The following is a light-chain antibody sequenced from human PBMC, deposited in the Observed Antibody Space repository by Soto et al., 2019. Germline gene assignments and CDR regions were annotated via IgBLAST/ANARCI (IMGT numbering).Light chain of an antibody. V-gene: IGLV2-14*01. CDR2: EVS. Sequence: QSALTQPASVSGSPGQSITISCTGTSSEVGGYNYVSWYQQHPGKAPKLMIYEVSNRPSGVSNRFSGSKSGNTASLTISGVQAEDEADYYCSSYTRSSTLVFGTGTKLTVL. J-gene: IGLJ1*01. CDR3: SSYTRSSTLV. CDR1: SSEVGGYNY.